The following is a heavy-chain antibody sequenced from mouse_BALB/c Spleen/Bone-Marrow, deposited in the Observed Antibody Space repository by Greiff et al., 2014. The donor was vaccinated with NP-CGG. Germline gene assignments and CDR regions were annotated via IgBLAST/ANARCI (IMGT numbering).Heavy chain of an antibody. V-gene: IGHV1-80*01. CDR3: ARGDGNYPFYAMDY. CDR1: GYAFSSYW. CDR2: IYPGDGDT. Sequence: VQLKQSGAELVRPGSSVKISCKASGYAFSSYWMNWVKQRPGQGLEWIGQIYPGDGDTNYNGKFKGKATLTADKSSSTAYMQLSSLTSEDSAVYFCARGDGNYPFYAMDYWGQGTSVTVSS. J-gene: IGHJ4*01. D-gene: IGHD2-1*01.